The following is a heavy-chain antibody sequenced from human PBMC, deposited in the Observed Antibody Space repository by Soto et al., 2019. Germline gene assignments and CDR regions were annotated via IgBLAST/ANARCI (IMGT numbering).Heavy chain of an antibody. D-gene: IGHD3-3*01. CDR1: GFSFGDYG. V-gene: IGHV3-9*01. J-gene: IGHJ3*02. Sequence: EVQLVESGGGLVQPGRSLRLSCVASGFSFGDYGMHWVRQAPGRGPEWVSGISWNSGNIGYAETVKGRFTISRDNAKNSLYMKMNSLIAEDTALYYCVKDGLTSVFGLVHDGSDIWGHGTMVTVSS. CDR3: VKDGLTSVFGLVHDGSDI. CDR2: ISWNSGNI.